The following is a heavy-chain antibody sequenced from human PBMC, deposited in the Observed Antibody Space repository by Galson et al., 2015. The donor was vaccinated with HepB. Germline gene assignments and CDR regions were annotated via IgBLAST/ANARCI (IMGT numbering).Heavy chain of an antibody. Sequence: SVKVSCKASGYTFTSYYMHWVRQAPGQGLEWMGGIIPIFGTANYAQKFQGRVTITADESTSTAYMELSSLRSEDTAVYYCARDHGYGDYNRNYWYFDLWGRGTLVTVSS. D-gene: IGHD4-17*01. CDR3: ARDHGYGDYNRNYWYFDL. V-gene: IGHV1-69*13. J-gene: IGHJ2*01. CDR2: IIPIFGTA. CDR1: GYTFTSYY.